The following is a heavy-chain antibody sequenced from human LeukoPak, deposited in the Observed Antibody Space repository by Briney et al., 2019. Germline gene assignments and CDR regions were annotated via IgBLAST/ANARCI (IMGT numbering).Heavy chain of an antibody. CDR3: ARGPNSNWSGLDF. V-gene: IGHV3-74*01. CDR2: ISPTGSTT. Sequence: GGSLRLSCVASGFIFSDFWMHWARQLPGKGLVWVSRISPTGSTTSYADSVKGRFTVSRDNAKNTLYLQVNNLRAEDTAVYYCARGPNSNWSGLDFWGQGTLLTVSS. CDR1: GFIFSDFW. J-gene: IGHJ4*02. D-gene: IGHD6-6*01.